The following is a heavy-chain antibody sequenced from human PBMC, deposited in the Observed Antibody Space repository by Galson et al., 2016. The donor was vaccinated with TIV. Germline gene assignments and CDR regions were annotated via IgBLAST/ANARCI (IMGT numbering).Heavy chain of an antibody. Sequence: SLRLSCAASGFTFSNYWMTWVRQAPGKGLEWVANIKLDGSESYYVDSVRGRFTISRDNAKNSLYLQMNSLRAEDTAVYYCVRKDQVADFCSTTSCSHYYWGQGTLVTVSS. CDR1: GFTFSNYW. V-gene: IGHV3-7*01. CDR2: IKLDGSES. CDR3: VRKDQVADFCSTTSCSHYY. J-gene: IGHJ4*02. D-gene: IGHD2-2*01.